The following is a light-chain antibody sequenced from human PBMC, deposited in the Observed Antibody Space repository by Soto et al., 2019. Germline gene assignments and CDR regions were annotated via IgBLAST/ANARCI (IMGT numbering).Light chain of an antibody. CDR2: DAS. CDR3: QHYVGGPTIT. CDR1: QSVSRN. Sequence: EIVLTQSSATLSLSPGERATLSCWASQSVSRNLAWYQQKPGQAPRLLIYDASNRATGIPDRFSGSGSGTDFTLTIRRLEPEDFALYYGQHYVGGPTITFGQGTRLEIK. V-gene: IGKV3-11*01. J-gene: IGKJ5*01.